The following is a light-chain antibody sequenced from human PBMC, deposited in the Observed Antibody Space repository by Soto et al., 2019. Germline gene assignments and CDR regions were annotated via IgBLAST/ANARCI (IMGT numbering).Light chain of an antibody. V-gene: IGLV2-14*01. CDR3: SSYTTSNTYV. CDR1: SSDVGGYRY. CDR2: EVN. Sequence: QSVLTQPASVSGSPGQSITISCTGTSSDVGGYRYVSWFQQHPGKAPKLMIYEVNNRPSGVSNRFSGSKSGNTASLTISGLQAEDEAYYYCSSYTTSNTYVFGTGTKVTVL. J-gene: IGLJ1*01.